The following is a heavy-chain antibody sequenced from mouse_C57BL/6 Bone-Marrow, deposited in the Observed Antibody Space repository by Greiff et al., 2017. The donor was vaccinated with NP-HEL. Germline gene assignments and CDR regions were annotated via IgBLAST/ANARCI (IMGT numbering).Heavy chain of an antibody. CDR3: TRLLRYYFDY. J-gene: IGHJ2*01. D-gene: IGHD1-1*01. CDR2: IDPENGDT. V-gene: IGHV14-4*01. CDR1: GFNIKDDY. Sequence: VHVKQSGAELVRPGASVKLSCTASGFNIKDDYMHWVKQRPEQGLEWIGWIDPENGDTEYASKFQGKATITADTSSNTAYLQLSSLTSEDTAVYYCTRLLRYYFDYWGQGTTLTVSS.